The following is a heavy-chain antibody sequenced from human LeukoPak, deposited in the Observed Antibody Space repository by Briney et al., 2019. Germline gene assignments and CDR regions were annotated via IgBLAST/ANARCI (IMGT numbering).Heavy chain of an antibody. Sequence: ASETLPLTCTVSGGSIGSYYWSWIRQPLGKGLEWIGYIYYSGSTNYNPSLKSRVTISVDTSKNQFSLKLSSVTAADTAVYYCASQYSSGWYFFDYWGQGTLVTVSS. V-gene: IGHV4-59*08. CDR1: GGSIGSYY. D-gene: IGHD6-19*01. CDR3: ASQYSSGWYFFDY. J-gene: IGHJ4*02. CDR2: IYYSGST.